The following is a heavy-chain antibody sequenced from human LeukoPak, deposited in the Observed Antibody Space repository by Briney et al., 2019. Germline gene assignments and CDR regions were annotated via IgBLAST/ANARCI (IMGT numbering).Heavy chain of an antibody. Sequence: GGSLRLSCAGSGFTFSSYWMSWVRQTPGKGLEWVANIKQDGSEKYYVGSVKGRFFISRDNAKSSLFLQMNSLRAEDMAVYYCARGPTPSYYYGSGSYYSLDFWGQGTLVTVSS. V-gene: IGHV3-7*04. D-gene: IGHD3-10*01. CDR2: IKQDGSEK. J-gene: IGHJ4*02. CDR3: ARGPTPSYYYGSGSYYSLDF. CDR1: GFTFSSYW.